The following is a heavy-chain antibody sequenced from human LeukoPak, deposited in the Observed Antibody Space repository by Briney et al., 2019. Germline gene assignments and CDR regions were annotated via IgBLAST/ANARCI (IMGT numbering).Heavy chain of an antibody. CDR3: ARDLNAFRTTVTTWALGY. J-gene: IGHJ4*02. CDR2: IKQDGSEK. CDR1: GFTFSSYA. Sequence: PGGSLRLSCAASGFTFSSYAMSWVRQAPGKGLEWVANIKQDGSEKYYVDSVKGRFTISRDNAKNSLYLQMNSLRAEDTAVYYCARDLNAFRTTVTTWALGYWGQGTLVTVSS. D-gene: IGHD4-17*01. V-gene: IGHV3-7*03.